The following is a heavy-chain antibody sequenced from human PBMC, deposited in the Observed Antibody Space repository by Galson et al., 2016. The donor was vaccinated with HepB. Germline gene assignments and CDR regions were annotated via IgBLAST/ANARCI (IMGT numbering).Heavy chain of an antibody. J-gene: IGHJ2*01. CDR3: TREFDL. V-gene: IGHV3-66*01. Sequence: SLRLSCAASGFTVSSNYMTWVRQAPGKGLEYVSVIYSGGTTYYAESVKGRFTISRDNAKNSLFLQMNTLRVEDKAVGYCTREFDLWGRGTRLTVSS. CDR1: GFTVSSNY. CDR2: IYSGGTT.